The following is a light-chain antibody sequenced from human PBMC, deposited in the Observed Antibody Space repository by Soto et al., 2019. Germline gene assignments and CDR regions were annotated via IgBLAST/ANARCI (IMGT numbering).Light chain of an antibody. Sequence: QSVLTQPPSASGTPGQRVTISCSGSYSNVGVHTVSWYQHLPGTAPKLLIYDDNKRPSGIPDRFSGSKSGTSATLGITGFQTGDEADYYCGSWDSSLSAYVFGTGTKLTVL. CDR3: GSWDSSLSAYV. J-gene: IGLJ1*01. V-gene: IGLV1-51*01. CDR1: YSNVGVHT. CDR2: DDN.